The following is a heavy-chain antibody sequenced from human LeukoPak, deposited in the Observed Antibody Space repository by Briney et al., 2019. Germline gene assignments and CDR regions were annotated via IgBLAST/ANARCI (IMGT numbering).Heavy chain of an antibody. D-gene: IGHD6-19*01. J-gene: IGHJ4*02. V-gene: IGHV5-51*01. CDR1: GYHFSTYW. CDR3: ARQAAVPGPGIDY. Sequence: PGESLKISRKGSGYHFSTYWHDWVRQMPGKGLEWMVIISPAYSDPRLSRSFQGQVTLPADKSINTAYLQWSSLGAWDTAMYYCARQAAVPGPGIDYWGQGTLVTVSS. CDR2: ISPAYSDP.